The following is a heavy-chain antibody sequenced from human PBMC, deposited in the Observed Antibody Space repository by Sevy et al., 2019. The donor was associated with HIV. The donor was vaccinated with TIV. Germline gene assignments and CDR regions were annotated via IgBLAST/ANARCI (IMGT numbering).Heavy chain of an antibody. CDR2: IYPGDSDT. CDR1: GYSFTSYW. CDR3: ARHNSGMYSGIWPNYYMDV. V-gene: IGHV5-51*01. Sequence: GESLKISCKGSGYSFTSYWIGWVRQMPGKGLEWMGIIYPGDSDTRYSTSFQGQVTIPAERSISTAYRQWSSLKASETAMYYCARHNSGMYSGIWPNYYMDVWGKGTTVTVSS. J-gene: IGHJ6*03. D-gene: IGHD6-13*01.